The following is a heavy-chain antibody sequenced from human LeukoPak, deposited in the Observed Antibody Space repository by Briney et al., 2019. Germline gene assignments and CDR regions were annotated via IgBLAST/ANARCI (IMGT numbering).Heavy chain of an antibody. J-gene: IGHJ4*02. D-gene: IGHD3-3*01. CDR1: SGSISTSNYF. CDR3: ARCYRYYDFWSGYYPFDY. V-gene: IGHV4-39*07. CDR2: IYYSGST. Sequence: SETLSLTCTVSSGSISTSNYFWGWIRQPPGKGLEWIGSIYYSGSTSYSPSLKSRVTISIDTSKNQFSLKLISVTAADTAVYYCARCYRYYDFWSGYYPFDYWGQGTLVTVSS.